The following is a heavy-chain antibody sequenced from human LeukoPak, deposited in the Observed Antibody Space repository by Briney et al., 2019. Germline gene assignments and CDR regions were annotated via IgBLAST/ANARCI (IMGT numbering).Heavy chain of an antibody. CDR3: ARVRACTYNWNCNWFDP. D-gene: IGHD1-7*01. J-gene: IGHJ5*02. CDR2: INPSGGST. CDR1: GYTFTSYY. Sequence: ASVKVSCKASGYTFTSYYMHWVRQAPGQGLEWMGIINPSGGSTSYAQKFQGRVTMTRDTSTSTVYMELSSLRSEDTAVYYCARVRACTYNWNCNWFDPWGQGTLVTVSS. V-gene: IGHV1-46*01.